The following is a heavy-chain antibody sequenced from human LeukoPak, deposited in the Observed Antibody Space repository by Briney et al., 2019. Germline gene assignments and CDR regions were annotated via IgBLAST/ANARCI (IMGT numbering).Heavy chain of an antibody. D-gene: IGHD4-23*01. J-gene: IGHJ4*02. V-gene: IGHV4-59*08. CDR2: IYYRGST. CDR3: ARRSISGNSWDYFDY. Sequence: SETLSLTCTVSGGSINNYYWSWIRQPPGKGLEWIGYIYYRGSTNYNPSLKSRVTISVDTSKNQFSLKLRSVTAADTAVYYCARRSISGNSWDYFDYWGQGTLVTVSS. CDR1: GGSINNYY.